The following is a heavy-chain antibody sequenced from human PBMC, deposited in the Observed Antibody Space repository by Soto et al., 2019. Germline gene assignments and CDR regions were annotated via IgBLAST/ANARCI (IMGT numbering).Heavy chain of an antibody. D-gene: IGHD5-18*01. Sequence: PGGSLRLSFAASGFTFSSYSMTWVRQAPGKGLEWVSSISSSSSYIYYADSVKGRFTISRDNAKNSLYLQMNSLRAEDTAVYYCARIPYSYGPFGYWGRGTLVNVSS. J-gene: IGHJ4*02. CDR2: ISSSSSYI. CDR3: ARIPYSYGPFGY. CDR1: GFTFSSYS. V-gene: IGHV3-21*01.